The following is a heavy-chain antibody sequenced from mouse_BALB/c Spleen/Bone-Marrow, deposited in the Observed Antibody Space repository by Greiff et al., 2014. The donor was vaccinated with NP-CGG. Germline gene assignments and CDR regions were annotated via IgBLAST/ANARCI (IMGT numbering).Heavy chain of an antibody. D-gene: IGHD1-1*01. CDR3: AKYYYGNSLFAY. J-gene: IGHJ3*01. V-gene: IGHV14-3*02. CDR2: IDPANGNT. Sequence: DVQLQESGAELVKPGASVKLSCTASGFNIKDTYMHWVKQRPEQGLERIGRIDPANGNTKYDPKFQGKATITADTSSNTAYLQLSSLTSEDTAVYYCAKYYYGNSLFAYWGQGTLVTVSA. CDR1: GFNIKDTY.